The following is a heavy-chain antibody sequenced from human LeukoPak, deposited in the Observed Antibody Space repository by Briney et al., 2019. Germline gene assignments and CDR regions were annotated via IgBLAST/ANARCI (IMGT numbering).Heavy chain of an antibody. CDR1: GFSFGSYG. V-gene: IGHV3-23*01. D-gene: IGHD2-2*01. CDR2: ISGNGGTT. J-gene: IGHJ4*02. Sequence: GGSLRLSCAASGFSFGSYGLSWVRQAPGKGPQWVSYISGNGGTTHYADSVEGRFTISRDNSKNTLYLQMNRLRAEDTAVYYCARWYCTSSSCYYDYWGQGTLVTVSS. CDR3: ARWYCTSSSCYYDY.